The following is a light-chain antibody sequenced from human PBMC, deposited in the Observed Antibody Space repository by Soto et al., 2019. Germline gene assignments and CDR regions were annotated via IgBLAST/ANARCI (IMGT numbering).Light chain of an antibody. Sequence: IQMTQNTSSLSASVGDRVTITCQATQDIRKYLNWYQQKPGKAPKLLIYDASSLETGVPSRFSGSGSGTDFTFTISSLQPEDFATYYCQQYDNLPPIFGQGTRLEI. CDR3: QQYDNLPPI. CDR2: DAS. J-gene: IGKJ5*01. CDR1: QDIRKY. V-gene: IGKV1-33*01.